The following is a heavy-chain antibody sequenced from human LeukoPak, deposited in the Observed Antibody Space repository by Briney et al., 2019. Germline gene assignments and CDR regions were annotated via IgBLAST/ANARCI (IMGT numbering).Heavy chain of an antibody. D-gene: IGHD3-16*01. CDR2: IYYSGST. CDR1: GGSISSGGYY. V-gene: IGHV4-61*08. Sequence: SETLSLTCTVSGGSISSGGYYWSWIRQPPGKGLEWIGYIYYSGSTNYNPSLKSRVTISVDTSKNQFTLNLSSVTAADTAVYYCARGRYGWLPFDYWGQGTLVTVSS. J-gene: IGHJ4*02. CDR3: ARGRYGWLPFDY.